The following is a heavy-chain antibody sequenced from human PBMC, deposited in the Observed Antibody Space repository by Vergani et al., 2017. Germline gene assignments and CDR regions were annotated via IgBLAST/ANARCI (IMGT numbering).Heavy chain of an antibody. CDR3: ARQVAVAGKWWGPYYYYGMDV. J-gene: IGHJ6*02. Sequence: EVQLVQSGAEVKKPGESLRISCKGSGSSFTSYWISWVRQMPGKGLEWMGRIDPSDSYTNYSPSFQGHVTISADKSISTAYLQWSSLKASDTAMYYCARQVAVAGKWWGPYYYYGMDVWGQGTTVTVSS. CDR1: GSSFTSYW. D-gene: IGHD6-19*01. V-gene: IGHV5-10-1*01. CDR2: IDPSDSYT.